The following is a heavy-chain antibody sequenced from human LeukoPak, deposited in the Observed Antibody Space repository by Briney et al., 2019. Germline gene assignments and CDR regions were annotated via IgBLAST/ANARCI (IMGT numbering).Heavy chain of an antibody. CDR3: ASLDYYDSSGPRISLDY. D-gene: IGHD3-22*01. CDR2: IYYSGST. V-gene: IGHV4-39*01. J-gene: IGHJ4*02. CDR1: GGPISSSSYY. Sequence: SETLSLTCTVSGGPISSSSYYWGWIRQPPGKGLEWIGSIYYSGSTYYNPSLKSRVTISVDTSKNQFSLKLSSVTAADTAVYYCASLDYYDSSGPRISLDYWGQGTLVTVSS.